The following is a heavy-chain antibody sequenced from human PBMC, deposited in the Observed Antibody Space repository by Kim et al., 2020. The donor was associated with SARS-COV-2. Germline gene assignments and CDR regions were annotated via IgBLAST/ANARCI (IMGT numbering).Heavy chain of an antibody. CDR2: ISGSGGST. D-gene: IGHD3-10*01. J-gene: IGHJ5*02. V-gene: IGHV3-23*01. CDR3: AKPCERWSWGFMVQGVIKGLTWFDP. Sequence: GGSLRLSCAASGFTFSSYAMSWVRQAPGKGLEWVSAISGSGGSTYYADSVKGRFTISRDNSKNTLYLQMNSLRAEDTAVYYCAKPCERWSWGFMVQGVIKGLTWFDPWGQGTLVTVSS. CDR1: GFTFSSYA.